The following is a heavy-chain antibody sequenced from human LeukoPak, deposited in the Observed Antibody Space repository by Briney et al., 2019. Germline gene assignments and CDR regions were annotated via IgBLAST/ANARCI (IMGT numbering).Heavy chain of an antibody. CDR1: GFTFSSYG. J-gene: IGHJ5*02. CDR2: ISYDGSNK. V-gene: IGHV3-30*18. D-gene: IGHD4-17*01. CDR3: AKGARGDTVTSIVGLNWFDP. Sequence: GGSLRLSCAASGFTFSSYGMHWVRQAPGKGLEWVAVISYDGSNKYYADSVKGRFTISRDYSKNTLYLQMNSLRADDTAVYYCAKGARGDTVTSIVGLNWFDPWGQGTLVTVSS.